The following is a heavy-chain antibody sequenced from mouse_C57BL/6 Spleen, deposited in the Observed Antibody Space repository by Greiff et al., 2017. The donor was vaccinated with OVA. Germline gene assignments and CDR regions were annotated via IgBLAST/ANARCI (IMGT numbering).Heavy chain of an antibody. CDR2: IDPENGDT. Sequence: VHVKQSGAELVRPGASVKLSCTASGFNIKDDYMHWVKQRPEQGLEWIGWIDPENGDTEYASKFQGKATITADTSSNTAYLQLSSLTSEDTAVYYCTTPYYYGSSYGYFDVWGTGTTVTVSS. CDR1: GFNIKDDY. V-gene: IGHV14-4*01. J-gene: IGHJ1*03. CDR3: TTPYYYGSSYGYFDV. D-gene: IGHD1-1*01.